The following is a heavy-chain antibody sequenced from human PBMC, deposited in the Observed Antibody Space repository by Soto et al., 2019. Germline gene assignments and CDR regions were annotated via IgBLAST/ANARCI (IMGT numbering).Heavy chain of an antibody. V-gene: IGHV1-69*06. Sequence: QVQLEQCGAEVKRPGSSVRVFCKASGGTLSDHGVSWLRQAPGQGLEWVGGTVPVFNAPKYAPKFLGSVTIAAGKSKNVADMELSSPASDDTAFYHCARVVFNSGNHYTGPPAFDLWCQGTMVIVSS. D-gene: IGHD3-10*01. CDR3: ARVVFNSGNHYTGPPAFDL. CDR1: GGTLSDHG. J-gene: IGHJ3*01. CDR2: TVPVFNAP.